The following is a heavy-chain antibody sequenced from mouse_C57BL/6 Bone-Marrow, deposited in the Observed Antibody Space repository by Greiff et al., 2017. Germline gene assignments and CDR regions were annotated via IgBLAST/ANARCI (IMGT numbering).Heavy chain of an antibody. CDR1: GYAFSSYW. CDR3: ARFGSTYAMVY. D-gene: IGHD1-1*01. J-gene: IGHJ4*01. Sequence: VKLQESGAELVKPGASVKISCKASGYAFSSYWMNWVKQRPGKGLEWIGQIYPGDGDTNYNGKFKGKATLTADKSSSTAYMQLSSLTSEDSAVYFSARFGSTYAMVYWGQGTSVTVSS. CDR2: IYPGDGDT. V-gene: IGHV1-80*01.